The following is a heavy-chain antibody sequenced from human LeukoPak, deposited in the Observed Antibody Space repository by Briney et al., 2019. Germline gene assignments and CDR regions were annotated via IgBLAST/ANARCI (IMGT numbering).Heavy chain of an antibody. CDR3: ARALDATITPRPGGANFDY. V-gene: IGHV3-30*19. CDR1: GFTFSNYG. D-gene: IGHD6-6*01. J-gene: IGHJ4*02. CDR2: ISNDGTNT. Sequence: GGSLRLSCAASGFTFSNYGMHWVRQPPGNGLEWVSVISNDGTNTYQADSVKGRFTISRDNFKNTLYLQINSLRTEDTAIYYCARALDATITPRPGGANFDYWGQGTLVTVSS.